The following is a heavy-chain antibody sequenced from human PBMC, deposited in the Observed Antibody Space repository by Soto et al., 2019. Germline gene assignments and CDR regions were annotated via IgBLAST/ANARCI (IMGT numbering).Heavy chain of an antibody. CDR1: GFTFSSYA. CDR3: ASLIAAAVHRGFDY. CDR2: ISYDGSNK. Sequence: AGGSLRLSCAASGFTFSSYAMHWVRQAPGKGLEWVAVISYDGSNKYYADSVKGRFTISRDNSKNTLYLQMNSLRAEDTAVYYCASLIAAAVHRGFDYWGQGTLVTVSS. J-gene: IGHJ4*02. V-gene: IGHV3-30-3*01. D-gene: IGHD6-13*01.